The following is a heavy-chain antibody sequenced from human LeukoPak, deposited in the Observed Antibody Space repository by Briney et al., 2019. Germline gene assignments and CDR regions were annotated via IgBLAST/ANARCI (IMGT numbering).Heavy chain of an antibody. V-gene: IGHV3-7*01. D-gene: IGHD1-26*01. Sequence: GGSLRLSCAASGFTFSSYWMSWVRQAPGKGLEWVANIKQDGSEKYYVDSVKGRFTISRDNAKNTLYLQMNSLRAEDTAVYYCARETPIVGATFFDYWGQGTLVTVSS. J-gene: IGHJ4*02. CDR3: ARETPIVGATFFDY. CDR1: GFTFSSYW. CDR2: IKQDGSEK.